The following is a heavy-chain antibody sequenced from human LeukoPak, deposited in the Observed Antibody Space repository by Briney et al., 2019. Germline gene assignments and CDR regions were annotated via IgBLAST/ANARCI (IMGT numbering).Heavy chain of an antibody. CDR1: GFTFSSYG. J-gene: IGHJ5*01. D-gene: IGHD2-2*01. V-gene: IGHV3-30*03. CDR3: ATDSSLSPDS. CDR2: TSYEGSNK. Sequence: GGSLRLSCAASGFTFSSYGMHWVRQAPGKGLEWVAVTSYEGSNKYYADSVKGRFTISRDNSKNTLYLQMNSLRAEDTAVYYCATDSSLSPDSWGQGTLVTVSS.